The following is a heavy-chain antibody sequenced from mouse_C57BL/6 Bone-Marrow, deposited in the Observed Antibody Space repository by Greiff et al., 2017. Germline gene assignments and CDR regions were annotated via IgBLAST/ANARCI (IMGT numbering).Heavy chain of an antibody. CDR3: MGFITTPPGVDY. D-gene: IGHD1-1*01. CDR2: IYPGNSDT. CDR1: GYTFTSYW. V-gene: IGHV1-5*01. Sequence: VQLQQSGAELVKPGASVKISCKTSGYTFTSYWMHWVKQRPGQGLEWIGAIYPGNSDTSYNQKFKGKAKLTAVTSASTAYMELSSLTNEDSAVYYCMGFITTPPGVDYWGQGTSVTVSS. J-gene: IGHJ4*01.